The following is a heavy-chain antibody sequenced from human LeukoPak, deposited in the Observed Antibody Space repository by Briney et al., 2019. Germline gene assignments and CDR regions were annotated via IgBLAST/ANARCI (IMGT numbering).Heavy chain of an antibody. CDR3: AKEAYSSSWYDY. J-gene: IGHJ4*02. D-gene: IGHD6-13*01. V-gene: IGHV4-59*01. CDR2: IYYSGST. Sequence: SETLSLTCTVSGGSISSYYWSWIRQPPGKGLEWIGYIYYSGSTNYNPSLKSRVTISVDTSKNQFSLKLSSVTAADTAVYYCAKEAYSSSWYDYWGQGTLVTVSS. CDR1: GGSISSYY.